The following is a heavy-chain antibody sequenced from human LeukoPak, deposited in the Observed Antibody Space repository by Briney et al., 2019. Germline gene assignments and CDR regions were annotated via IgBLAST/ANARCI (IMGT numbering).Heavy chain of an antibody. D-gene: IGHD6-19*01. V-gene: IGHV3-66*02. Sequence: GGSLRLSCAVSGFTVSSNYMSWVRQAPGKGLEWASVIYSGGSAYYTDSVKGRFTFSRDNSKNTLYLQMNRLRPEDTALYYCARDLGSSGSYFDYWGQGTLVTVSS. CDR1: GFTVSSNY. J-gene: IGHJ4*02. CDR2: IYSGGSA. CDR3: ARDLGSSGSYFDY.